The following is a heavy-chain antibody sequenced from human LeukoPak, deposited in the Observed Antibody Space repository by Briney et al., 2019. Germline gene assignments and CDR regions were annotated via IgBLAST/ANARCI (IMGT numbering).Heavy chain of an antibody. D-gene: IGHD5-18*01. J-gene: IGHJ4*02. Sequence: SETLSLTCTVYSGSINPYYWSWIRQSAEKGLQWIGRIYASGTTKYNPSLQSRVAMSVDMSKAQFSLNLASVTAAYKAVYFCARDQSYTYGQTHYFDFWGQGILVTVSS. CDR1: SGSINPYY. CDR3: ARDQSYTYGQTHYFDF. V-gene: IGHV4-4*07. CDR2: IYASGTT.